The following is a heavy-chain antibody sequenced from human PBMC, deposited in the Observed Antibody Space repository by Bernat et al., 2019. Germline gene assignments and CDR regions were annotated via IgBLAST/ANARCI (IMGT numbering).Heavy chain of an antibody. J-gene: IGHJ4*02. V-gene: IGHV3-33*01. CDR3: ARGRSAGGSCLDS. D-gene: IGHD2-15*01. CDR2: IWYDGSNK. Sequence: QVQLVESGGGVVQPGRSLRLSCAASGFTFRSYGMHWVRQAPGKGLEWVAVIWYDGSNKYYADSVKGRVTIARDNSKKTLYLQMNSLRAEETAGYYCARGRSAGGSCLDSWGQGTLVTVSS. CDR1: GFTFRSYG.